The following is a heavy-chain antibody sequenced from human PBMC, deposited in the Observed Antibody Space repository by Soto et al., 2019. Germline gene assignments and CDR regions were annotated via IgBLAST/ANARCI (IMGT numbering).Heavy chain of an antibody. V-gene: IGHV4-39*01. Sequence: SETLSLTCAVSGGSISSGGYSLSWIRQPPGKGLEWIGSIYYSGSTYYNPSLKSRVTISVDTSKNQFSLKLSSVTAADTAVYYCARRLYYDSSGFEGGGMDVWGQGTTVTVSS. CDR3: ARRLYYDSSGFEGGGMDV. CDR1: GGSISSGGYS. D-gene: IGHD3-22*01. J-gene: IGHJ6*02. CDR2: IYYSGST.